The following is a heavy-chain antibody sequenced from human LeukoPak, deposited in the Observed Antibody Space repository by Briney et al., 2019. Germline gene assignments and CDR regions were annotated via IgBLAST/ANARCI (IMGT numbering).Heavy chain of an antibody. J-gene: IGHJ6*03. Sequence: SGGSLRLSCAASGFTFSTYDMHWVRQAPGKGLEWMAFIRYDGSKKYFADSVKGRFTISRDNSKNTLFLQMNRLREEDTAVYYCAKPTRGYSGYAPDYHYYYMDVWGKGTTVTVSS. CDR3: AKPTRGYSGYAPDYHYYYMDV. V-gene: IGHV3-30*02. CDR2: IRYDGSKK. CDR1: GFTFSTYD. D-gene: IGHD5-12*01.